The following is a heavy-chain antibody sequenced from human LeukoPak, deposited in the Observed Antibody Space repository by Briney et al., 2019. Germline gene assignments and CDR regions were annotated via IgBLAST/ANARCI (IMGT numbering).Heavy chain of an antibody. CDR1: GFTFSSYA. CDR3: AKDERIQLWFPYGMDV. V-gene: IGHV3-23*01. Sequence: GGSLRLSCAASGFTFSSYAMSWVRQAPGKGLEWVSAISGSGVNTYYADSVKGRFTISRDNSKNTLYLQMNSLRAEDTALYYCAKDERIQLWFPYGMDVWGQGTTVTDSS. CDR2: ISGSGVNT. J-gene: IGHJ6*02. D-gene: IGHD5-18*01.